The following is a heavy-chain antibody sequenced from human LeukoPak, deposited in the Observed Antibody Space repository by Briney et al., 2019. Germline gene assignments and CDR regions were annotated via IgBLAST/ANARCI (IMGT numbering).Heavy chain of an antibody. V-gene: IGHV1-2*02. CDR3: AREIRGYSGYDDNY. D-gene: IGHD5-12*01. CDR1: GYTFTGYY. J-gene: IGHJ4*02. Sequence: ASVKVSCKASGYTFTGYYMHWVRQAPGQGLEWMGWINPNSGGTNYAQKFQGRVTMTRDTSISTAYMELSRLRSDDTAVYYCAREIRGYSGYDDNYWGQGTLVTVSS. CDR2: INPNSGGT.